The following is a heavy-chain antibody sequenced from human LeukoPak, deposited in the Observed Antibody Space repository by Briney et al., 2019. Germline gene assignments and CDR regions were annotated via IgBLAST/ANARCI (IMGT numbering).Heavy chain of an antibody. Sequence: ASVKVSCEASGYTFTGYHMHWVRQAPGQGLEWMGRINPNSGDTNYAQKFQGRVTMTRDTSISTAYMELSRLRSDDTAVYYCARDYCSSTSCLFDYWGQGTLVTVSS. V-gene: IGHV1-2*06. J-gene: IGHJ4*02. CDR3: ARDYCSSTSCLFDY. D-gene: IGHD2-2*01. CDR2: INPNSGDT. CDR1: GYTFTGYH.